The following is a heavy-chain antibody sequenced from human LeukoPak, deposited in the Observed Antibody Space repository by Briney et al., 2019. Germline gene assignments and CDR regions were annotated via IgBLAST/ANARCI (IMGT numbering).Heavy chain of an antibody. CDR2: INHNGNVN. CDR1: GFAFSSYW. J-gene: IGHJ6*02. D-gene: IGHD3-16*01. CDR3: ARGGGLDV. V-gene: IGHV3-7*03. Sequence: GGSLRLSCAASGFAFSSYWMNWARQAPGKGLEWVASINHNGNVNYYVDSVKGRFTISRDNAKNSLYLQMSNLRAEDTAVYFCARGGGLDVWGQGATVTVSS.